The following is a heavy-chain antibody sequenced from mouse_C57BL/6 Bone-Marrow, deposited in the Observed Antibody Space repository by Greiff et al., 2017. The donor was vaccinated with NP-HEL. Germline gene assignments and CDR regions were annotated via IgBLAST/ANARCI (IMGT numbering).Heavy chain of an antibody. V-gene: IGHV1-59*01. CDR1: GYTFTSYW. Sequence: QVQLQQPGAELVRPGTSVKLSCKASGYTFTSYWMHWVKQRPGQGLEWIGVIDPSDSYTNYNQKFKGKATLTVDTSSSTAYMQLSSPTSEDSAVYYCAIYSSGSPYAMDYWGQGTSVTVSS. J-gene: IGHJ4*01. CDR2: IDPSDSYT. D-gene: IGHD3-2*02. CDR3: AIYSSGSPYAMDY.